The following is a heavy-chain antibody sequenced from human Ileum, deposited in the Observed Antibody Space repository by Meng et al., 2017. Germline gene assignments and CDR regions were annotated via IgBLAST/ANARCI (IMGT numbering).Heavy chain of an antibody. Sequence: VPLETSGPGSVEASVTLSLTCAVSGDSISTNWWNWVRQPPGKGLEWIGEIYHSGAFNYNPSLRSRVTISVDKSKNQLSLKLGSLTAADTAVYYCARGAIGTRPFDYWGQGTLVTVSS. D-gene: IGHD2-21*01. V-gene: IGHV4-4*02. CDR1: GDSISTNW. CDR2: IYHSGAF. J-gene: IGHJ4*02. CDR3: ARGAIGTRPFDY.